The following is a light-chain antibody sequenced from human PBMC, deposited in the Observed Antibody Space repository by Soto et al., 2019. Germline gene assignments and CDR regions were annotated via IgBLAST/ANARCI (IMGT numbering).Light chain of an antibody. Sequence: QSVLTQPASLSGSPGQSITISCTGTIRDVGAYDYVSWYLQYPDKAPQLLIYYVDHRPSGVSSRFSGSKSGKTASLTISGLQAEDEGDYYCCSYADGSIYFFGTGTKVTVL. CDR3: CSYADGSIYF. CDR2: YVD. CDR1: IRDVGAYDY. V-gene: IGLV2-14*03. J-gene: IGLJ1*01.